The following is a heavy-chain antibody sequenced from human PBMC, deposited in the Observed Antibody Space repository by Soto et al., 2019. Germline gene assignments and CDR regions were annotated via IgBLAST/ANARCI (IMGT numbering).Heavy chain of an antibody. CDR1: GGSFSGYY. Sequence: NPSETLSLTCAVYGGSFSGYYWSWIRQPPGKGLEWIGEINHSGSTNYNPSLKSRVTISADTSKNQFSLKLSSVTAADTAVYYCARERFLEWLLRDYYYYGMDVWGQGTTVTVSS. CDR3: ARERFLEWLLRDYYYYGMDV. CDR2: INHSGST. J-gene: IGHJ6*02. V-gene: IGHV4-34*01. D-gene: IGHD3-3*01.